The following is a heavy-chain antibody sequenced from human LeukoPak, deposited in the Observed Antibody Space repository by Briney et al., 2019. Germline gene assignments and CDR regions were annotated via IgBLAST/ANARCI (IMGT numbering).Heavy chain of an antibody. CDR1: GFTFSSYE. J-gene: IGHJ4*02. V-gene: IGHV3-48*03. CDR3: AHPTVTTGTDY. Sequence: SGGSLRLSCAASGFTFSSYEMNWVRQAPGKGLEWVSYISSSGSTIYYADSVKGRFTISRDNSKNTLYLQMNSLRAEDTAVYYCAHPTVTTGTDYWGQGTLVTVSS. CDR2: ISSSGSTI. D-gene: IGHD4-17*01.